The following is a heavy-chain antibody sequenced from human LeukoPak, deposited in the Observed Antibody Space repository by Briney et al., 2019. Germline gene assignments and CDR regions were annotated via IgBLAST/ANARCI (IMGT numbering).Heavy chain of an antibody. D-gene: IGHD3-3*01. Sequence: GRSLRLSCAASGFTFSSYGVHWVRQAPGKGLEWVAVISYDGSNKYYADSVKGRFTISRDNSKNTLYLQMNSLRAEDTAVYYCASTYYDFWSGYSHRYYYYYGMDVWGQGTTVTVSS. CDR2: ISYDGSNK. CDR3: ASTYYDFWSGYSHRYYYYYGMDV. J-gene: IGHJ6*02. CDR1: GFTFSSYG. V-gene: IGHV3-30*03.